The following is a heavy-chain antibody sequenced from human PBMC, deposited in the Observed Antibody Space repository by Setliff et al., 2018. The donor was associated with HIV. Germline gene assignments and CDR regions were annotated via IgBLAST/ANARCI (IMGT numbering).Heavy chain of an antibody. J-gene: IGHJ4*02. Sequence: ASVKVACKASGYPFTSYGICWVRQAPGHGLEWMGYISPYNGDAYYAEKFQGRVTMTTDTSTTAVSMELTNLRSDDTAVYFCARMQAYYNFWRSTYYFDYWGQGTPVTVSS. V-gene: IGHV1-18*01. CDR1: GYPFTSYG. CDR2: ISPYNGDA. D-gene: IGHD3-3*01. CDR3: ARMQAYYNFWRSTYYFDY.